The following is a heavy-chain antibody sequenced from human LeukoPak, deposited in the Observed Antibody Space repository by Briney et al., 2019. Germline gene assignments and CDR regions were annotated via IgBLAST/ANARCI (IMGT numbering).Heavy chain of an antibody. J-gene: IGHJ4*02. V-gene: IGHV3-7*01. D-gene: IGHD3-16*01. CDR3: ARELRTFDS. CDR2: IKHNGDEL. CDR1: GFTFSSYW. Sequence: GGSLRLSCAASGFTFSSYWMTWVRQAPGKGLEWVANIKHNGDELNYVDSVEDRFTISRDNAKNSLYLHMTELRAEDTAVYYCARELRTFDSWGQGTLVTVSS.